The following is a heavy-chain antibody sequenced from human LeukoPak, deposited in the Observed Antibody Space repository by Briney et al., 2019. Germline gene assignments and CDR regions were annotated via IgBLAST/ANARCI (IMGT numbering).Heavy chain of an antibody. Sequence: GGSLRLSCAASGFTFSTYWMHWVRQAPGKGLEWVSVIYSGGSTYYADSVKGRFTISRDNSKNTLYLQMNSLRAEDTAVYYCARVDCSSTSCPDAFDFWGQGTMVTVSS. CDR2: IYSGGST. V-gene: IGHV3-53*01. J-gene: IGHJ3*01. D-gene: IGHD2-2*01. CDR3: ARVDCSSTSCPDAFDF. CDR1: GFTFSTYW.